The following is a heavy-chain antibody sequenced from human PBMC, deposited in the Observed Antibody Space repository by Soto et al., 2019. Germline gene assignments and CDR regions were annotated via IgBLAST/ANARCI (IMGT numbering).Heavy chain of an antibody. Sequence: EVQLLESGGGLVQAGGSLRLSCRASGSTSSSDAMTWVRQAPGKGLEWVSGISGGGDSAYYADSVQGRFAISRDNSKNTLFLQMSSLRAEDTAVYYCAKVGYESGGYYYHDAFHIWGQGTMVTVSS. CDR3: AKVGYESGGYYYHDAFHI. CDR1: GSTSSSDA. CDR2: ISGGGDSA. V-gene: IGHV3-23*01. D-gene: IGHD3-22*01. J-gene: IGHJ3*02.